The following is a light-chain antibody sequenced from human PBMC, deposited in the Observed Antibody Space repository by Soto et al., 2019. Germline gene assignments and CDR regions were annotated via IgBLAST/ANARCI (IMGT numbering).Light chain of an antibody. CDR1: SSDVGAYNH. J-gene: IGLJ3*02. CDR2: EVN. V-gene: IGLV2-14*01. CDR3: ASHTTSRTWV. Sequence: QSVLTQVASASGSPGQSITISCTGTSSDVGAYNHVSWYQQRPGKAPKVVIFEVNNRPSGVSNRFSGSKFGNTASLTISGLQTEDEGYYYCASHTTSRTWVFGGGTKLTVL.